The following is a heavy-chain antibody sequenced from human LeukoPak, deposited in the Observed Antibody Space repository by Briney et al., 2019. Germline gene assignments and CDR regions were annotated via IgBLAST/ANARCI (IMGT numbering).Heavy chain of an antibody. CDR2: IYYSGST. V-gene: IGHV4-31*03. CDR3: AREVRGASVCYYYYMDV. J-gene: IGHJ6*03. Sequence: SQTLSLTCTVSGGSISSGGYYWSWIRQHPGKGLEWIGYIYYSGSTYYNPSLKSRVTISVDTSKNQFSLKLSSVTAADTAVYYCAREVRGASVCYYYYMDVWGKGTTVTVSS. CDR1: GGSISSGGYY. D-gene: IGHD3-10*01.